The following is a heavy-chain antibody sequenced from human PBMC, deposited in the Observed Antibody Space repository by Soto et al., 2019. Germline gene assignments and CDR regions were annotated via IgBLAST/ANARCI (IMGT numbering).Heavy chain of an antibody. J-gene: IGHJ6*02. CDR1: GFTFNRYA. CDR2: VSFGGSDS. V-gene: IGHV3-30*04. CDR3: GKPHGYGEARNSHFGVAV. Sequence: GGSLRLSCAASGFTFNRYAMHWVRQAPGKGLEWVAFVSFGGSDSYYADSVKGRFTLSRDNSNNTMYLEMNNLRHEDTAVYYCGKPHGYGEARNSHFGVAVWGRRTAVAVYS. D-gene: IGHD1-26*01.